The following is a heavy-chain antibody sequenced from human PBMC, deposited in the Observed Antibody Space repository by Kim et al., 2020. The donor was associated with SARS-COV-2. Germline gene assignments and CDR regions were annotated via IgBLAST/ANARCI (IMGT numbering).Heavy chain of an antibody. V-gene: IGHV3-11*06. Sequence: SVKGRFTISRANAKNSLYLRMNSLRAEDTAVYYCARSPTFGGVIVLYYFDFWGQGTLVTVSS. D-gene: IGHD3-16*02. CDR3: ARSPTFGGVIVLYYFDF. J-gene: IGHJ4*02.